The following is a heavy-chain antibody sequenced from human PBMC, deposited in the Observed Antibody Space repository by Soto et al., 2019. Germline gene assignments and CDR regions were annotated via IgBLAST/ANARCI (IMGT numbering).Heavy chain of an antibody. CDR2: ISGSGGST. J-gene: IGHJ4*02. CDR3: AKDLRGGYGVARTYFDY. Sequence: GGSLRLSCAASGFTFSSYAMSWVRQAPGKGLEWVSAISGSGGSTYYADSVKGRFTISRDNSKNTLYLQMNSLRAEDTAVYYCAKDLRGGYGVARTYFDYWGQGTLVTVSS. CDR1: GFTFSSYA. V-gene: IGHV3-23*01. D-gene: IGHD5-12*01.